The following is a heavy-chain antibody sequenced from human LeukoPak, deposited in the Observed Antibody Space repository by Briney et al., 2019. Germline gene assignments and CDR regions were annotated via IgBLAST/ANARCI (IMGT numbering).Heavy chain of an antibody. V-gene: IGHV4-59*01. CDR1: GGSISSYY. D-gene: IGHD3-10*01. Sequence: PSETLSLTCIVSGGSISSYYWSWIRQPPGKGLEWIGNIHYNGSTNYNPFLKSRVTIPVDTTKSQFSLMSSSVTAADTAVYYCARSVNFYGSVSYYDTTGPWGQRTLLSVSS. CDR3: ARSVNFYGSVSYYDTTGP. J-gene: IGHJ5*02. CDR2: IHYNGST.